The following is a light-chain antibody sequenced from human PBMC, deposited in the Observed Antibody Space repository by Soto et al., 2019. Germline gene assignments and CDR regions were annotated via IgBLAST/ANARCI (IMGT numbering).Light chain of an antibody. V-gene: IGKV1-5*03. CDR2: KAS. J-gene: IGKJ1*01. CDR3: QHYDGFPWT. CDR1: QNISNW. Sequence: DIQMTQSPSTQSASIGDRVTITSRDSQNISNWLAWYQQKPGKAPKLLIYKASSLEGGVPSRFSGSASGTEFTLTISSLQPDDFATYYCQHYDGFPWTFGQGTKVEIK.